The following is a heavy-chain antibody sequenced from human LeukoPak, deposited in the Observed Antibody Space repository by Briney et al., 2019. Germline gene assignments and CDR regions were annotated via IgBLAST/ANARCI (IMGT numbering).Heavy chain of an antibody. V-gene: IGHV1-2*02. CDR1: GYTFTSYD. CDR2: INPNSGDT. CDR3: ARDVRSTDAFDI. J-gene: IGHJ3*02. Sequence: ASVKVSCKASGYTFTSYDINWVRQAPGQGLEWMGWINPNSGDTKFEQKFQGRVTMTRDTSIRTAYMELNGLRSDDTAIYYCARDVRSTDAFDIWGQGTMLTVSS. D-gene: IGHD3-10*02.